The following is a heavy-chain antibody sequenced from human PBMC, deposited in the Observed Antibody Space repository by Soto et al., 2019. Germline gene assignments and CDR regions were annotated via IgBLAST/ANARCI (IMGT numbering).Heavy chain of an antibody. CDR2: IYHSGST. D-gene: IGHD3-10*01. V-gene: IGHV4-4*02. CDR3: AGRRDGSGSLDF. J-gene: IGHJ4*02. Sequence: QVQLQESGPGLVKPSRTLSLTCAVSGGFISSNNWWSWVRQPPGKGLEWIAEIYHSGSTNYNPSLKSRVTMSVDKSRDQFSVRLSSVTAADTAVYYCAGRRDGSGSLDFWGQGTLVTVSS. CDR1: GGFISSNNW.